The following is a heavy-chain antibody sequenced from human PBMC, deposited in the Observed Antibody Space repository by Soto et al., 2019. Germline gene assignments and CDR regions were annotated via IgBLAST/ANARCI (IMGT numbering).Heavy chain of an antibody. CDR2: ISAHNGNT. Sequence: QVHLVQSGAEVKKPGASVKVSCKGSGYDFTTYGITWVRQAPGQGLEWMAWISAHNGNTDYAQKLQGRVTVTRDTATSTAYMGLRSLSSDDAAMYYCARGRYGDYWGQGALVTVSS. CDR1: GYDFTTYG. CDR3: ARGRYGDY. D-gene: IGHD1-1*01. V-gene: IGHV1-18*01. J-gene: IGHJ4*02.